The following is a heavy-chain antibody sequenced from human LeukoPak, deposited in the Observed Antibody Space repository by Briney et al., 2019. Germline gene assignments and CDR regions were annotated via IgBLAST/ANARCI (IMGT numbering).Heavy chain of an antibody. CDR2: ISHSGNT. J-gene: IGHJ4*02. V-gene: IGHV4-4*02. CDR1: GVSISSTTW. D-gene: IGHD1-1*01. CDR3: ARVTGMTPFDC. Sequence: SETLSLTCSVSGVSISSTTWWSWVRQPPGKGLEWIGEISHSGNTNYNPSLESRVTMFVDNSKNQFSLQLTSVTAADTAVYFCARVTGMTPFDCWGQGTLVTVSS.